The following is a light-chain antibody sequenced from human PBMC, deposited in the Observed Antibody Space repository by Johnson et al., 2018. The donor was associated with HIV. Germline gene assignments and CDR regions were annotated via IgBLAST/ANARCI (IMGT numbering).Light chain of an antibody. Sequence: QSVLTQPPSVSAAPGQKVTISCSGISSKIGNNYVSWYQHLPGAAPKLLIYDNNKRPSGIPDRFSGSKSGTSATLGITGLQTGDEADYYCGTWDSSLRVGFFGTGTKVTGL. CDR1: SSKIGNNY. V-gene: IGLV1-51*01. J-gene: IGLJ1*01. CDR2: DNN. CDR3: GTWDSSLRVGF.